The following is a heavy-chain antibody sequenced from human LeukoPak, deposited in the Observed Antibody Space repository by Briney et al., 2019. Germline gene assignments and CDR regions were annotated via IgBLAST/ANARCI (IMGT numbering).Heavy chain of an antibody. J-gene: IGHJ4*02. D-gene: IGHD3-22*01. Sequence: PGGSLRLSCEASGFTFSNYGMSWVRQAPGKGLEWVSSFSGRGGTTYYADSVKGRFTISRDNSKNTLYLQMNSPRAEDTAVYYCAKGRVSSNGWTFNDYWGQGTLVTVSS. CDR1: GFTFSNYG. CDR2: FSGRGGTT. CDR3: AKGRVSSNGWTFNDY. V-gene: IGHV3-23*01.